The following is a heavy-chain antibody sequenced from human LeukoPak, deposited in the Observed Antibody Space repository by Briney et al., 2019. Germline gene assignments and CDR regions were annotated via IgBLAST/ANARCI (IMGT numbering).Heavy chain of an antibody. V-gene: IGHV1-46*01. Sequence: ASVKVSCKASGYTFTSYYMHWVRQAPGQGLEWMGIINPSGGSTSYAQKFQGRVTMTRDTSTSTVYIELSSLRSEDTAVYYCARDHGITLVRGVMSYFDYWGQGTLVTVSS. CDR2: INPSGGST. CDR1: GYTFTSYY. D-gene: IGHD3-10*01. J-gene: IGHJ4*02. CDR3: ARDHGITLVRGVMSYFDY.